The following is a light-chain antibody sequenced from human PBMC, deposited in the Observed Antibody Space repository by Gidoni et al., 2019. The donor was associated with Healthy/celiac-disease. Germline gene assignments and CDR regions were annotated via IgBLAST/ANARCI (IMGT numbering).Light chain of an antibody. CDR1: SSDVGGYNY. V-gene: IGLV2-8*01. CDR3: SSYAGNNKHVV. J-gene: IGLJ2*01. Sequence: QSALTQPPSASGSPGQSVTISCTGTSSDVGGYNYVSWYQQHPGKAPKLMIYEVSKRPSGVPDRFSGSKSGNTASLTVSGLQAEDEADYYCSSYAGNNKHVVFGGGTKLTVL. CDR2: EVS.